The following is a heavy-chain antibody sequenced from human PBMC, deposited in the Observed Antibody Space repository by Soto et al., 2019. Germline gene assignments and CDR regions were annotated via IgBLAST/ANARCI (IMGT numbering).Heavy chain of an antibody. D-gene: IGHD4-17*01. V-gene: IGHV3-33*01. J-gene: IGHJ6*02. CDR1: GFTFRTYG. CDR3: ARDPMNGGDYFHHYSGMDV. Sequence: GGSLRLSCAASGFTFRTYGMHWVRQAPGKGLEWVAVIWSDGSNTYYGDSVKGRFTISRDNSMDTLHLEMNSLRAEDTAVYYCARDPMNGGDYFHHYSGMDVWGRGTTVTVSS. CDR2: IWSDGSNT.